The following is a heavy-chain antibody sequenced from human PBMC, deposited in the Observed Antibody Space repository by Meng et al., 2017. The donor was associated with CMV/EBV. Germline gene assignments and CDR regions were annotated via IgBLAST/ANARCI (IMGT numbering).Heavy chain of an antibody. CDR1: GGSLSGYY. CDR2: INHSGST. J-gene: IGHJ5*02. Sequence: SQTLSLTCAVYGGSLSGYYWSWIRQPPGKGLEWIGEINHSGSTNYNPSLKSRVTISVDTSKNQFSLKLSSVTAADTAVYYCARDTAYYYDSSGYTDYPWGQGTLVTVSS. CDR3: ARDTAYYYDSSGYTDYP. V-gene: IGHV4-34*01. D-gene: IGHD3-22*01.